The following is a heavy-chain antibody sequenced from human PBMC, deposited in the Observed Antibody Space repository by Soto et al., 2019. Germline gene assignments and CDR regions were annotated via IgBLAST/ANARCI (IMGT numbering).Heavy chain of an antibody. D-gene: IGHD2-15*01. V-gene: IGHV3-15*01. J-gene: IGHJ6*02. Sequence: GGSLRLSCAASGFTFSNAWMSWVRQAPGKGLEWVGRIRSKGDGETTDYAAPVRGRFTISRDDSKNTFFLQMNSLKAEDTAVYYCTKDQAGGYFYYFGVVVWGQGTTVTVS. CDR2: IRSKGDGETT. CDR1: GFTFSNAW. CDR3: TKDQAGGYFYYFGVVV.